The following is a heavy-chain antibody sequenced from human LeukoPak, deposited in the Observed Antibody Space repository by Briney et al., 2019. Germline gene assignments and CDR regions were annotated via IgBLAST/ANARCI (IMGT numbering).Heavy chain of an antibody. D-gene: IGHD2/OR15-2a*01. CDR3: ARGNPHADL. Sequence: GGSLRLSCAASGFDLNTYEMNWVRQAPGKGLEWIADITISGHTKNYADSVKGRFTISRDNAGTSLYLQMNSLRVEDTGVYYCARGNPHADLWGQGSLVTLSS. V-gene: IGHV3-48*03. CDR2: ITISGHTK. J-gene: IGHJ5*02. CDR1: GFDLNTYE.